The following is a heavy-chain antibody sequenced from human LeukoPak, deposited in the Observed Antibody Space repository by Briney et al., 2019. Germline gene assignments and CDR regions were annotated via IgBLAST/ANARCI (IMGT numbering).Heavy chain of an antibody. CDR2: IKRSAGT. V-gene: IGHV4-34*01. CDR3: ARAQGLGHAFDI. J-gene: IGHJ3*02. D-gene: IGHD6-19*01. CDR1: GGSFSGYY. Sequence: PSETLSLTCAVYGGSFSGYYWSWIRQPPGKGLEWIGEIKRSAGTNYNPSRKCRVTISVDTSKNQLYLKLSSVAAADTAVYYCARAQGLGHAFDIWGQGTMVTVSS.